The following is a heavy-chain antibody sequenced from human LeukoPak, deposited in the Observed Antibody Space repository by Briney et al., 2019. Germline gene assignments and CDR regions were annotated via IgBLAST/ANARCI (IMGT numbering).Heavy chain of an antibody. D-gene: IGHD3-22*01. Sequence: PGGSLRLSCAASGFTFSSYGMHWVRQAPGKGLEWVAVISYDGSNKYYADSVKGRFTISRDNSKNTLYLQMNSLRAQDTAVYYCAKAPLDSSGYYFNPLASAGYMDVWGKGTTVTISS. CDR1: GFTFSSYG. CDR3: AKAPLDSSGYYFNPLASAGYMDV. J-gene: IGHJ6*03. CDR2: ISYDGSNK. V-gene: IGHV3-30*18.